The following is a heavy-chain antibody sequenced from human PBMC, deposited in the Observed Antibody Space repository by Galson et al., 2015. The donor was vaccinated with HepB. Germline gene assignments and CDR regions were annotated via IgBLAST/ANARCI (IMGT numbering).Heavy chain of an antibody. CDR1: GGTFSSYA. D-gene: IGHD6-19*01. V-gene: IGHV1-69*13. Sequence: SVKVSCKASGGTFSSYAISWVRQAPGQGLEWMGGIIPIFGTANYAQKFQGRVTITADESTSTAYMELSSLRSENTAVYYCARDSSGWYYFDYWGQGTLVTVSS. J-gene: IGHJ4*02. CDR2: IIPIFGTA. CDR3: ARDSSGWYYFDY.